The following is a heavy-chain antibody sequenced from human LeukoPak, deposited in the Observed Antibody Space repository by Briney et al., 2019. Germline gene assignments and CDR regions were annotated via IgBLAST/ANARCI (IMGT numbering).Heavy chain of an antibody. D-gene: IGHD3-9*01. Sequence: XXTXXXXSMXWVRQAPGKGLEWVSSISSSSSYIYYADSVKGRFTISRDNAKNSLYLQMNSLRAEDTAVYYCARVFRAWILTGYRPYYFDYWGQGTLVTVSS. CDR3: ARVFRAWILTGYRPYYFDY. CDR2: ISSSSSYI. J-gene: IGHJ4*02. CDR1: XXTXXXXS. V-gene: IGHV3-21*01.